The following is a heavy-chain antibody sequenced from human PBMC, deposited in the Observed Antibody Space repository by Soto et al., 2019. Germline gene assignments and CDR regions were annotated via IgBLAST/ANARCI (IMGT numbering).Heavy chain of an antibody. J-gene: IGHJ4*02. Sequence: GGSLRLSCAASGFTFISYGMHFFRHSPFKGLEWVAVIWNDGSNKYYADSVKGRFTISRDNSKNTLYLQMNSLRAEDTAVYYCAKGGYSYGYLVDYWGQGTLVTVSS. D-gene: IGHD5-18*01. CDR2: IWNDGSNK. CDR1: GFTFISYG. CDR3: AKGGYSYGYLVDY. V-gene: IGHV3-33*06.